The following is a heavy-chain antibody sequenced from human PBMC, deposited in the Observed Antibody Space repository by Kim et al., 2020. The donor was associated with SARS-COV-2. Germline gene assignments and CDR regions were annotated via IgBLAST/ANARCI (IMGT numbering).Heavy chain of an antibody. D-gene: IGHD3-22*01. Sequence: YYNPSLKSRVTISVDTSKNQFSLKLTSVTAADTAVYYCARLDYYDTRFDPWGQGTLVTVSS. J-gene: IGHJ5*02. CDR3: ARLDYYDTRFDP. V-gene: IGHV4-39*01.